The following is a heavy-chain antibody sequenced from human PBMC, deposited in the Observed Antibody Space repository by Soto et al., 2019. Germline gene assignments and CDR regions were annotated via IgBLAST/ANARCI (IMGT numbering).Heavy chain of an antibody. V-gene: IGHV3-30*18. D-gene: IGHD2-8*01. Sequence: GGSLRLSCAASGFTFSSYGMHWVRQAPGKGLEWVAVISYDGSNKYYADSVKGRFTISRDNSKNTLYLQMNSLRAEDTAVYYCAKDALLMVYAIDGWFDPWGQGTLVTVSS. CDR3: AKDALLMVYAIDGWFDP. CDR1: GFTFSSYG. J-gene: IGHJ5*02. CDR2: ISYDGSNK.